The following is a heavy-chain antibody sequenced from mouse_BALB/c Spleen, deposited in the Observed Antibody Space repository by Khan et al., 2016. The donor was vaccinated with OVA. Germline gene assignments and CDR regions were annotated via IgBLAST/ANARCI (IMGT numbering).Heavy chain of an antibody. CDR2: LSSVGSYT. CDR3: ARQPGYYEGSAIDD. V-gene: IGHV5-6*01. Sequence: EVELVESGGDLVKPGGSLKLSCAASGFTFSSYGMSWVRQTPDKRLEWVAALSSVGSYTYYPDSLKGRFTISRDNAKNTLYLQMSSLKSEDTAMYYCARQPGYYEGSAIDDWGQGTSVTVAA. CDR1: GFTFSSYG. D-gene: IGHD2-3*01. J-gene: IGHJ4*01.